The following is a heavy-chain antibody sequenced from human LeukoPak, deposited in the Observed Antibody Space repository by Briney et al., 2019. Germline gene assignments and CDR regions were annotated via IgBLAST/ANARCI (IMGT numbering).Heavy chain of an antibody. CDR1: GFTFSSYA. J-gene: IGHJ4*02. CDR2: ISGSGGIT. V-gene: IGHV3-23*01. Sequence: PGGSLRLSCADSGFTFSSYAMSWVRQAPGKGLGWVSAISGSGGITYYADSVKGRFTISRDNSKNTLYLQMNSLRAEDTAVYYCAKDPSYMVVNLYFDCWGQGTLVTVSS. CDR3: AKDPSYMVVNLYFDC. D-gene: IGHD2-15*01.